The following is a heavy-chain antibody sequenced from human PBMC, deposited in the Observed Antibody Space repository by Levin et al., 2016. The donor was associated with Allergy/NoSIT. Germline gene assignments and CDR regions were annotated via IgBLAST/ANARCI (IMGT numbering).Heavy chain of an antibody. V-gene: IGHV3-74*01. CDR1: GFTFSNYW. J-gene: IGHJ5*02. CDR2: INSDGSST. Sequence: SCTASGFTFSNYWMHWVRQAPGKGLVWVSRINSDGSSTSYADSVKGRFTISRDNARKTLFLQMKSLRAEDTAVYYCVRVTSSARYNWFDPWGQGTLVTVSS. CDR3: VRVTSSARYNWFDP. D-gene: IGHD3-9*01.